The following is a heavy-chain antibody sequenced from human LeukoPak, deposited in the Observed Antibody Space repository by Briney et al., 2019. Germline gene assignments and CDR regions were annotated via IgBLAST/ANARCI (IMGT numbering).Heavy chain of an antibody. CDR2: ITGSGGNT. Sequence: PGGSLRLSCAASGFTFSSYAMSWVRQAPGKGLEWVSGITGSGGNTYYIDPVKGRFTISRDNSKNTLYLQMNSLRAEDTAVYYCAKLDCSSTSCGDYWGQGTLVSVSS. D-gene: IGHD2-2*01. CDR3: AKLDCSSTSCGDY. CDR1: GFTFSSYA. V-gene: IGHV3-23*01. J-gene: IGHJ4*02.